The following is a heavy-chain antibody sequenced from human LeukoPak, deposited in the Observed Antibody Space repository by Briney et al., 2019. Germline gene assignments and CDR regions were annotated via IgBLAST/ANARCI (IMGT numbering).Heavy chain of an antibody. V-gene: IGHV1-18*01. D-gene: IGHD1-7*01. CDR2: ISAYNGNT. Sequence: ASVKVSCKASGYTFTSYGISWVRQAPGQGLEWMGWISAYNGNTNYAQKLQGRVTMTTDTSTSTAYMELRSLRSDDTAVYYCARDLRPNWNYESNASDYWGQGTLVTVSS. CDR3: ARDLRPNWNYESNASDY. CDR1: GYTFTSYG. J-gene: IGHJ4*02.